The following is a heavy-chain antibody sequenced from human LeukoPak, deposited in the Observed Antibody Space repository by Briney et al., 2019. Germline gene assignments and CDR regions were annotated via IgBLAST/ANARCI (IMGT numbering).Heavy chain of an antibody. CDR3: AKRGVVIRVILVGFHKEAYYFDS. J-gene: IGHJ4*02. CDR2: ISGSGGRT. Sequence: GGSLRLSCAVSGITLSNYGMSWVRQAPGKGLEWVAGISGSGGRTYYADSVKGRFTISGDNPKNTLYLQMNSLRAEDTAVYFCAKRGVVIRVILVGFHKEAYYFDSWGQGALVAVSS. CDR1: GITLSNYG. V-gene: IGHV3-23*01. D-gene: IGHD3-22*01.